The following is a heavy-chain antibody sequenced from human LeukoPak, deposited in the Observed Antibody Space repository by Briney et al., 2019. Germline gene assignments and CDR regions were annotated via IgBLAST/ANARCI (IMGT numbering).Heavy chain of an antibody. CDR2: ISGSGGST. J-gene: IGHJ4*02. CDR3: AKDFLTSGSYLVFDY. V-gene: IGHV3-23*01. Sequence: GESLRLSCAASGFTFSSYAMSWVRQAPGKGLEWVSAISGSGGSTYYADSVKGRFTISRDNSKNTLYLQMNSLRAEDTAVYYCAKDFLTSGSYLVFDYWDQGTLVTVSS. D-gene: IGHD1-26*01. CDR1: GFTFSSYA.